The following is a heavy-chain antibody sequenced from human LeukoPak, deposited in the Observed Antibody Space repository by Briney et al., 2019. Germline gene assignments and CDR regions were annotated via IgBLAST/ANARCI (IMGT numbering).Heavy chain of an antibody. Sequence: GESLKISCKGSGYSFTSYWIGWVRQMPGKGLEGMGIIFPLDSDTRYSPSFQGQVTISADKSISTAYLQWSSLKASDTAMYYCARGYCSSTSCYLDYWGQGTLVTVSS. D-gene: IGHD2-2*01. CDR1: GYSFTSYW. CDR2: IFPLDSDT. J-gene: IGHJ4*02. V-gene: IGHV5-51*01. CDR3: ARGYCSSTSCYLDY.